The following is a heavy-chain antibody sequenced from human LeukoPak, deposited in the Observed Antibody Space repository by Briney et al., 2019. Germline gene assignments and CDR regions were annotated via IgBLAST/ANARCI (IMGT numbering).Heavy chain of an antibody. V-gene: IGHV1-46*01. CDR1: GYTFSSYY. CDR3: ARYSGSYHTYFDS. Sequence: ASVKVSCKASGYTFSSYYIHWVRQAPGQGLEWMGIINPSGGITTYAQKFESRVTMTRDTSTSTVDMKLSRLRSEDTAVYYCARYSGSYHTYFDSWGQGTLVTVSS. CDR2: INPSGGIT. D-gene: IGHD1-26*01. J-gene: IGHJ4*02.